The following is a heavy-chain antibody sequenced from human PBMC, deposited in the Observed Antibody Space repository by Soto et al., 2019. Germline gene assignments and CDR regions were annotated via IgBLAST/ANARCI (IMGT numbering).Heavy chain of an antibody. CDR3: ARGPYCSSTSCYGEDNWFDP. Sequence: QVQLQESGPGLVKPSETLSLTCTVSGGSISSYYWSWIRQPAGKGLEWIGRIYTSGSTNYNPSLKSRVTMSVDTSKHQFSLKLSSVTAADTAVYYCARGPYCSSTSCYGEDNWFDPWGQGTLVTVSS. D-gene: IGHD2-2*01. J-gene: IGHJ5*02. V-gene: IGHV4-4*07. CDR2: IYTSGST. CDR1: GGSISSYY.